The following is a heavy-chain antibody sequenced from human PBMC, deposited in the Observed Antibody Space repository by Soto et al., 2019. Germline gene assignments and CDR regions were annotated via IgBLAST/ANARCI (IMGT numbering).Heavy chain of an antibody. Sequence: QVQLQESGPGLVKPSETLSLTCAVSGDSISNYYYSWIRQPAGRGLEWIGRIYTSGITHCNPSLESRVTMSVDTSKNHFSLSLTSVTAADTAVYYCARGYCGGGTCYSDYWGQGTLVTVSS. CDR2: IYTSGIT. CDR3: ARGYCGGGTCYSDY. J-gene: IGHJ4*02. V-gene: IGHV4-4*07. D-gene: IGHD2-21*01. CDR1: GDSISNYY.